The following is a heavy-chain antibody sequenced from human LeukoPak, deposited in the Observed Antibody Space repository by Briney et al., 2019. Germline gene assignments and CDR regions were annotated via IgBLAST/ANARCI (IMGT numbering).Heavy chain of an antibody. D-gene: IGHD2-15*01. CDR2: ISNDGDNT. CDR3: AKTRGYCSGGSCYSDY. CDR1: GFTFSSYA. Sequence: GGSLRLSCAASGFTFSSYAMSWVRQAPGKGLEWVSSISNDGDNTYYADSVKGRFNISRDSSKNTLYLQMNSLRAEDMAVYYCAKTRGYCSGGSCYSDYWGQGTLVTVSS. J-gene: IGHJ4*02. V-gene: IGHV3-23*01.